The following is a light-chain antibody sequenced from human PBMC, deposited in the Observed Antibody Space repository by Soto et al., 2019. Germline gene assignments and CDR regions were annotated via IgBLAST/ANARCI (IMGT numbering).Light chain of an antibody. CDR1: NNDVGYYFL. CDR2: EVS. Sequence: QSALPQPASVSGSPGQSITISCTGTNNDVGYYFLVSWYQHHPGRAPKLIIYEVSNRPSGVSNRFSGSKSGNTASLTISGLQAEDEADYYCNSYTSSSTYVFGTGTKVTVL. V-gene: IGLV2-14*02. J-gene: IGLJ1*01. CDR3: NSYTSSSTYV.